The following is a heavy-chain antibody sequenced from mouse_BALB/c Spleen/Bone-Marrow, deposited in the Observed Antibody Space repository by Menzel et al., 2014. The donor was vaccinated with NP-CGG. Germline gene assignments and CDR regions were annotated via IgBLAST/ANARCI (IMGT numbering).Heavy chain of an antibody. D-gene: IGHD1-1*01. J-gene: IGHJ4*01. CDR1: GYAFSKHW. CDR2: IYPGDGDT. CDR3: ASRGDYSYAMDY. V-gene: IGHV1-80*01. Sequence: VQLQQSGAQLVRSGSSVKISCKASGYAFSKHWVNWMKQRLGQGLEWIGQIYPGDGDTNYNGKFKGKATLTADKSSSRAYMQHISLTSDDSAVYFCASRGDYSYAMDYWCQGTSVTVSS.